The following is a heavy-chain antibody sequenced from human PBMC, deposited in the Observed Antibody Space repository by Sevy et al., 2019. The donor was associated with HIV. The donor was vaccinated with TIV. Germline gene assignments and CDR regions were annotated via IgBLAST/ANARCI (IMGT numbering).Heavy chain of an antibody. V-gene: IGHV4-34*01. CDR1: GGSFSGYY. CDR2: INHSGST. J-gene: IGHJ6*02. Sequence: SDTLSLTCAVYGGSFSGYYWSWIRQPPGKGLEWIGEINHSGSTNYNPSLKSRVTISVDTSKNQFSLKLSSVTAADTAEYYCARATLDCSSTSCYTSRNSYYYYGMDVWGQGTTVTVSS. D-gene: IGHD2-2*02. CDR3: ARATLDCSSTSCYTSRNSYYYYGMDV.